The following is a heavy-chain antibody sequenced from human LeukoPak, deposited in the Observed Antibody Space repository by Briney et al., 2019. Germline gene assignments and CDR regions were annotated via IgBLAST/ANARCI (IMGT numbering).Heavy chain of an antibody. Sequence: SETLSLTCNVSGDSISSYYWSWIRQPPGKGLEWIGYIYYSGSTKYNPSLKSRVTILVDTSKNQFSLKLSSVTAADTAVYYCAREVEYSYGEYYFDYWGQGTLVTVSS. CDR3: AREVEYSYGEYYFDY. V-gene: IGHV4-59*12. D-gene: IGHD5-18*01. J-gene: IGHJ4*02. CDR2: IYYSGST. CDR1: GDSISSYY.